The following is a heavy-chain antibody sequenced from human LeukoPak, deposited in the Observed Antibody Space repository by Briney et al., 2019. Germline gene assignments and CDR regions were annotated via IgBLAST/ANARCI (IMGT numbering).Heavy chain of an antibody. CDR2: IYYSGST. D-gene: IGHD5/OR15-5a*01. CDR1: GGSVSSGSYY. V-gene: IGHV4-61*01. Sequence: SETLSLTCTVSGGSVSSGSYYWSWLRQPPGKGLEWIGYIYYSGSTNYNPSLKSRVTISVDTSKNQFSLKLSSVTAADTAVYYCAREARFSTSEDYWGQGTLVTVSS. CDR3: AREARFSTSEDY. J-gene: IGHJ4*02.